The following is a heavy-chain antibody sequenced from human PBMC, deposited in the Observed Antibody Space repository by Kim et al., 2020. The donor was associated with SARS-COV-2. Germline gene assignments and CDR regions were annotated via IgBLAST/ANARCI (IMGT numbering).Heavy chain of an antibody. D-gene: IGHD1-26*01. J-gene: IGHJ4*02. CDR2: IYYSGST. CDR3: ARGSGNVVGATTGFDY. Sequence: SETLSLTCTVSGGSISSYYWSWIRQPPGKGLEWIGYIYYSGSTNYNPSLKSRVTISVDTSKNQFSLKLSSVTAADTAVYYCARGSGNVVGATTGFDYWGQGTLVTVSP. V-gene: IGHV4-59*13. CDR1: GGSISSYY.